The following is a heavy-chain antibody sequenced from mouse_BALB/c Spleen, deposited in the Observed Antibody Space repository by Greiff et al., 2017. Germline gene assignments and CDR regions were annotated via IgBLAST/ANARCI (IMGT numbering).Heavy chain of an antibody. Sequence: EVKVVESGPELVKPGASVKVSCKASGYSFTDYNMYWVKQSHGKSLEWIGYIDPYNGGTSYNQKFKGKATLTVDKSSSTAFMHLNSLTSEDSAVYYCAKGAMITTSGFAYWGQGTLVTVSA. CDR2: IDPYNGGT. V-gene: IGHV1S135*01. CDR1: GYSFTDYN. J-gene: IGHJ3*01. CDR3: AKGAMITTSGFAY. D-gene: IGHD2-4*01.